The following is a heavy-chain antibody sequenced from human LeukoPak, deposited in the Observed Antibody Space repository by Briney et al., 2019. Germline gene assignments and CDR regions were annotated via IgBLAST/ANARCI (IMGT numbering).Heavy chain of an antibody. D-gene: IGHD2-15*01. V-gene: IGHV1-46*01. CDR2: INPSGGST. Sequence: ASVKVSCKASGYTFTSYYMHWVRQAPGQGLEWMGIINPSGGSTSYAQKFQGRVTMTRDMSTSTVYMELSSLRAEDTALYYCATQNDFYCSGGSCYVLDPDAFDIWGQGTMVTVSS. CDR1: GYTFTSYY. CDR3: ATQNDFYCSGGSCYVLDPDAFDI. J-gene: IGHJ3*02.